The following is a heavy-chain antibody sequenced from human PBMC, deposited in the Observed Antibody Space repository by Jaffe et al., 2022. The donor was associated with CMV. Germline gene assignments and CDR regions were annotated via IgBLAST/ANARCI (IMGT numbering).Heavy chain of an antibody. D-gene: IGHD3-22*01. V-gene: IGHV4-39*02. CDR3: ARDSRGYYYDSSGYSTYISVFDY. CDR1: GGSISSSSYY. Sequence: QLQLQESGPGLVKPSETLSLTCTVSGGSISSSSYYWGWIRQPPGKGLEWIGSIYYSGSTYYNPSLKSRVTISVDTSKNQFSLKLSSVTAADTAVYYCARDSRGYYYDSSGYSTYISVFDYWGQGTLVTVSS. CDR2: IYYSGST. J-gene: IGHJ4*02.